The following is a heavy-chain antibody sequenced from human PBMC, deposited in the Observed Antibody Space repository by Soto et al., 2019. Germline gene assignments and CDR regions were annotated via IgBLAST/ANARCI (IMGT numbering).Heavy chain of an antibody. Sequence: PSETLSLTCTVSGGSISSGGYYWSWIRQHPGKGLEWIGYIYYSGSTYYNPSLKSRVTISVDTSKNQFSLKLSSVTAADTAVYYCAREGHIYDFWSGSTLDYYYYYYGMDVWGQGTTVTVSS. D-gene: IGHD3-3*01. V-gene: IGHV4-31*03. CDR2: IYYSGST. CDR3: AREGHIYDFWSGSTLDYYYYYYGMDV. J-gene: IGHJ6*02. CDR1: GGSISSGGYY.